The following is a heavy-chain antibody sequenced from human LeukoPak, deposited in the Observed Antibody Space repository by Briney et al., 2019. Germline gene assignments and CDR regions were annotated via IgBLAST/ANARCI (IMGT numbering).Heavy chain of an antibody. Sequence: GGSLRLSCAASGFTFSDYYMSWIRHAPWKGVEWFSYISSSSSYTKYADSVKGRFTISRDNAKNSLYLQMNSLRAEDTAVYHCARDRYCSGGSCYGWFDPWGQGTLVTVSS. CDR2: ISSSSSYT. V-gene: IGHV3-11*06. CDR3: ARDRYCSGGSCYGWFDP. J-gene: IGHJ5*02. D-gene: IGHD2-15*01. CDR1: GFTFSDYY.